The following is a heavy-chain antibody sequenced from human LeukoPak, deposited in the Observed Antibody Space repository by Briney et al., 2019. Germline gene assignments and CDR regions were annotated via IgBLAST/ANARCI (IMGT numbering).Heavy chain of an antibody. CDR1: GYTLTELS. V-gene: IGHV1-24*01. J-gene: IGHJ4*02. CDR3: ATIYDSSGYWYYFDY. D-gene: IGHD3-22*01. Sequence: ASVKVSCKVSGYTLTELSMHWVRQAPGKGLEWMGGFDPEDGETIYAQKFQGRVTMTEDTSTDTAYMELSSLRSEDTAVYYCATIYDSSGYWYYFDYWGQGTLVTVSS. CDR2: FDPEDGET.